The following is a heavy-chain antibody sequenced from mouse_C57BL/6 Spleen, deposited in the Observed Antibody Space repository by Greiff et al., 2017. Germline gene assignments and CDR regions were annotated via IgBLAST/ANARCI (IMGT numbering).Heavy chain of an antibody. CDR1: GYAFSSSW. CDR2: IYPGDGDT. CDR3: ARPDAMDY. J-gene: IGHJ4*01. V-gene: IGHV1-82*01. Sequence: QVHVQQSGPELVKPGASVKISCKASGYAFSSSWMNWVKQRPGKGLEWIGRIYPGDGDTNYNGKFKGKATLTADKTSSTAYMQRSSLPSEDSAVYFCARPDAMDYWGQGTSVTVSS.